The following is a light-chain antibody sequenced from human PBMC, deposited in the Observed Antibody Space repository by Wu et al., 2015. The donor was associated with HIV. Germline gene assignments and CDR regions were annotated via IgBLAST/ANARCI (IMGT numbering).Light chain of an antibody. CDR1: QNIYNNY. Sequence: EIVLTQSPGTLFLSPGERVTLSCRASQNIYNNYFAWYQQKPGQAPRLLIFDTSSRATGISDRFSGSGSGTDFTFTISRLEPEDFAVYYCQQYGSSPLTFGQGTRLEIK. CDR2: DTS. J-gene: IGKJ5*01. CDR3: QQYGSSPLT. V-gene: IGKV3-20*01.